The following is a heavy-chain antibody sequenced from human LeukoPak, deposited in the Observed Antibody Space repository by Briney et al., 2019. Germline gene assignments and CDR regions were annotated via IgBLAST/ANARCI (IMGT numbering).Heavy chain of an antibody. V-gene: IGHV3-11*01. CDR3: ARDAHGDYSSDY. D-gene: IGHD4-17*01. CDR1: GFTFSDYY. Sequence: GGSLRLSCVASGFTFSDYYMSWIRQAPGKGLELVSYISSSGSTIYYADSVKGRFTIYRDNAKNSLYLKMTSMRAEDTAVYYCARDAHGDYSSDYWGQGTLVTVSS. J-gene: IGHJ4*02. CDR2: ISSSGSTI.